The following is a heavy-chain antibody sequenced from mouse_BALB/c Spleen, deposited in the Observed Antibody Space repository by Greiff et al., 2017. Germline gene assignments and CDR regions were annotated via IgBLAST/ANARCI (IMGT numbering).Heavy chain of an antibody. CDR2: IRLKSNNYAT. CDR3: TREGYGNYAWFAY. D-gene: IGHD2-10*02. V-gene: IGHV6-6*02. Sequence: EVKVEESGGGLVQPGGSMKLSCVASGFTFSNYWMNWVRQSPEKGLEWVAEIRLKSNNYATHYAESVKGRFTISRDDSKSSVYLQMNNLRAEDTGIYYCTREGYGNYAWFAYWGQGTLVTVSA. J-gene: IGHJ3*01. CDR1: GFTFSNYW.